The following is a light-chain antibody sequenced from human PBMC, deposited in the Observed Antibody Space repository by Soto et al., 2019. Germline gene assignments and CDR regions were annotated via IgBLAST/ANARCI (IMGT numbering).Light chain of an antibody. CDR1: TSNIGSHT. CDR2: TDN. V-gene: IGLV1-44*01. Sequence: QSVLTQPPSASGTPGQRVTISCSGSTSNIGSHTVNWYQQLPGTAPKLLIYTDNQRPSGVPDRFSDSKSGTSASLAISRLQSEDEAEYYCAAWDHSQQGWVFGGGTKLTVL. J-gene: IGLJ3*02. CDR3: AAWDHSQQGWV.